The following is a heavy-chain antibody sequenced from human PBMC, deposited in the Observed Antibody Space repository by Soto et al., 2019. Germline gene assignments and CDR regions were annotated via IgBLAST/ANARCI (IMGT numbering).Heavy chain of an antibody. V-gene: IGHV3-30-3*01. CDR2: ISYDGSNK. J-gene: IGHJ6*02. Sequence: LRLSWAASGFTFSSYDMHWVRQGPFKGLEWVAVISYDGSNKYYADSVKGRFTISRDNSKNTLYLQMNSLRAEDTAVYYCARENTIFGVVIHYYGMDVWGQGTTVTVSS. CDR3: ARENTIFGVVIHYYGMDV. D-gene: IGHD3-3*01. CDR1: GFTFSSYD.